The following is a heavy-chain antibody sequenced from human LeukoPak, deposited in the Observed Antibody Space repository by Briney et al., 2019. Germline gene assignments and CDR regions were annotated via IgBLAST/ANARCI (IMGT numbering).Heavy chain of an antibody. V-gene: IGHV3-21*01. D-gene: IGHD6-13*01. CDR2: ISSSSSYI. CDR1: GFTFSSYS. CDR3: ARDRGSSSPTDFDY. J-gene: IGHJ4*02. Sequence: GSLRLSCAASGFTFSSYSMNWVRQAPGKGLEWVSSISSSSSYIYYADSVKGRFTISRDNAKNSLYLQMNSLRAEDTAVYYCARDRGSSSPTDFDYWGQGTLVTVSS.